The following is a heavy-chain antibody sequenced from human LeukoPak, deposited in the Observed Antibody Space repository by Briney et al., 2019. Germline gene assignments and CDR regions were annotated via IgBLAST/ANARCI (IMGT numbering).Heavy chain of an antibody. Sequence: GGSLRLSCAASGFTFSNAWMSWVRPAPGKGLGWIGRIKSKTDDGTTDYAAPVKGRFTISRDDSKNTLYLQMNSLKTEDTAVYYCTTDLSYSSSYYSDHWGQGTLVTVSS. V-gene: IGHV3-15*01. CDR2: IKSKTDDGTT. CDR3: TTDLSYSSSYYSDH. CDR1: GFTFSNAW. D-gene: IGHD1-26*01. J-gene: IGHJ4*02.